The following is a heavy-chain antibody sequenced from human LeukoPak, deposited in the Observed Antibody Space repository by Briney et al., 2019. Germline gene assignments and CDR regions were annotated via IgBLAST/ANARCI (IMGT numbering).Heavy chain of an antibody. CDR1: GFTLSDHS. J-gene: IGHJ3*02. V-gene: IGHV3-48*02. Sequence: PGGSLRLSCAASGFTLSDHSMDWVRQAPGKGLEWVSYISSSSSTIYYADSVKGRFTISRDNAKNSLYLQMNSLRDEDTAVYYCARDPDRGYCGGDCLDAFDIWGQGTMVTVSS. D-gene: IGHD2-21*02. CDR3: ARDPDRGYCGGDCLDAFDI. CDR2: ISSSSSTI.